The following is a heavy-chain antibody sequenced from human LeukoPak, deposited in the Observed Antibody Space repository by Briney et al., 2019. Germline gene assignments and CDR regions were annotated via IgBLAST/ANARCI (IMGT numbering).Heavy chain of an antibody. CDR3: ARADIVVVPAVLTEEADYYYYGMDV. D-gene: IGHD2-2*01. J-gene: IGHJ6*04. CDR2: INSDGSST. Sequence: AGGSLRLSCAASGFTFSSYWMLWVRQAPGKGLVWVSRINSDGSSTSYADSVKGLFTISRDNAKNTLYLQMNSLRAEDTAVYYCARADIVVVPAVLTEEADYYYYGMDVWGKGTTVTVSS. V-gene: IGHV3-74*01. CDR1: GFTFSSYW.